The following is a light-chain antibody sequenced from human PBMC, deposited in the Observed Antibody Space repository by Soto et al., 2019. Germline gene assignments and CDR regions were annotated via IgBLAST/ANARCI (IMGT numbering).Light chain of an antibody. Sequence: IVLPQSPATLSLSPGERATLSCRASQGVSSYLAWYQQKPGQAHRLLIQGTSIRAAGIPARFSDSGSGTDFTLTISRLEPEDFAVYYCQKRSNWPRRVGEGTKLEFK. V-gene: IGKV3-11*01. J-gene: IGKJ2*01. CDR1: QGVSSY. CDR2: GTS. CDR3: QKRSNWPRR.